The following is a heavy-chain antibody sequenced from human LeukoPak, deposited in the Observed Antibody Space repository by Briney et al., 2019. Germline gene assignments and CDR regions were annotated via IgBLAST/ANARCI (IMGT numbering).Heavy chain of an antibody. CDR3: ARVGYSGWNLEY. Sequence: GGSLRLSCAASGFTFRSYWMSWVRQAPGKGLEWVANINQGGSVKYYVDSVKGRFTISRDDAKDSLYVQMNSLRDEDTAVYYCARVGYSGWNLEYWGQGTLVTVSS. V-gene: IGHV3-7*01. CDR1: GFTFRSYW. CDR2: INQGGSVK. D-gene: IGHD5-12*01. J-gene: IGHJ4*02.